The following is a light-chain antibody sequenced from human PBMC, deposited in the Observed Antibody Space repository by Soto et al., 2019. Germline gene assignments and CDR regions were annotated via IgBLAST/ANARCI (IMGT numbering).Light chain of an antibody. V-gene: IGKV3-11*01. CDR3: LQCGNWPLT. Sequence: EIVLTQSPATLSLSPGERATLSCRASQNVGSYLAWYQQKPGQAPRLLIYDASNRATGIPARFSGSGSGTDFTFTISSLEPEDLAVYYCLQCGNWPLTFGGGTKVEIK. J-gene: IGKJ4*01. CDR2: DAS. CDR1: QNVGSY.